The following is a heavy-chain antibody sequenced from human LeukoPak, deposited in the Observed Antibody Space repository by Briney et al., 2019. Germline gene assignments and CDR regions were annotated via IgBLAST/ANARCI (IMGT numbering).Heavy chain of an antibody. D-gene: IGHD3-3*01. Sequence: PGGSLRLSCAASGFTFSSYWMSWVRQAPGKGLEWVANIKQDGSEKYYVDSVKGRFTISRDNAKNSLYLQMNSLRAEDTAVYYCARGVWSGYYYYYYMDVWGKGTTVTVSS. J-gene: IGHJ6*03. CDR3: ARGVWSGYYYYYYMDV. V-gene: IGHV3-7*01. CDR1: GFTFSSYW. CDR2: IKQDGSEK.